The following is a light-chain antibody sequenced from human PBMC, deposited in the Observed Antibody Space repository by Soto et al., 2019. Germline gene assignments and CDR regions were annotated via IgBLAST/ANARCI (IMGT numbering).Light chain of an antibody. CDR2: ETS. CDR1: QGIDSY. Sequence: HLTQTPTSLSASVVERVIITCWASQGIDSYLACYPQRPGKVPQLLIYETSILQSGVSSRFSGSGSGTDFTLTLSSLQAEEGATDYCQETRSYPSTFGGGTMVDIK. CDR3: QETRSYPST. V-gene: IGKV1-9*01. J-gene: IGKJ4*01.